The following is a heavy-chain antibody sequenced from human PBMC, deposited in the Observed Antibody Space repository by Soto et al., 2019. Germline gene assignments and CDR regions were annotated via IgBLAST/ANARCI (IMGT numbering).Heavy chain of an antibody. CDR3: ARLVVVAAYFDY. J-gene: IGHJ4*02. CDR1: GGSISSSSYY. Sequence: QLQLQESGPGLVKPSETLSLTCTVSGGSISSSSYYWGWIRQPPGKGLEWIGSIDYSGSTYYNPSRKSRVTISVDTSKNQFSLKLSSVTAADTAVYYCARLVVVAAYFDYWGQGTLVTVSS. D-gene: IGHD2-15*01. V-gene: IGHV4-39*01. CDR2: IDYSGST.